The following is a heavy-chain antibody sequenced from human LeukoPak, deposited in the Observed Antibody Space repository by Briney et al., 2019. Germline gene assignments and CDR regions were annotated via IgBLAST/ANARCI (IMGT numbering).Heavy chain of an antibody. CDR2: ISSSSSYI. CDR1: GFTFSIYS. Sequence: GGSLRLSCAASGFTFSIYSMNWVRQAPGKGLEWVSSISSSSSYIYYADSVKGRFTISGDNAKNSLYLQMNSLRAEDTAVYYCARGASYGGNSDYWGQGTLVTVSS. J-gene: IGHJ4*02. CDR3: ARGASYGGNSDY. D-gene: IGHD4-23*01. V-gene: IGHV3-21*01.